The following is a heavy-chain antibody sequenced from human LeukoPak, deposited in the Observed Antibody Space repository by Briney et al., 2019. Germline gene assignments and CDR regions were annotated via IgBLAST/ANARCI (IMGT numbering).Heavy chain of an antibody. V-gene: IGHV3-30*18. CDR2: ISNDGSNK. J-gene: IGHJ4*02. D-gene: IGHD2-2*03. CDR3: AKDGYCSSTSCYPNHFDL. CDR1: GFTFSPYA. Sequence: GRSLKLSCAASGFTFSPYAMHWVRQAPGKGLEWVALISNDGSNKYYADSVKGRFTISRDNSKNTLDLQMNSLRAEDTAVYYCAKDGYCSSTSCYPNHFDLWSQGTLVTVSS.